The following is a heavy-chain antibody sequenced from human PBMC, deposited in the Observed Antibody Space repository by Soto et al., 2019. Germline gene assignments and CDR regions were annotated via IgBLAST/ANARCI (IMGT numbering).Heavy chain of an antibody. CDR2: ITAYNGNT. J-gene: IGHJ4*02. D-gene: IGHD3-10*01. CDR1: GYTFTTYG. V-gene: IGHV1-18*01. CDR3: ARRRYGSGARDLDY. Sequence: QVQLVQSGAEVKKPGASVKVSCKASGYTFTTYGVIWVRQAPGQGLAWMGWITAYNGNTNYAQNLQCRVTMTTDTATNTAYLELRSLRPDDTAVYYCARRRYGSGARDLDYWGQGTLVTVSS.